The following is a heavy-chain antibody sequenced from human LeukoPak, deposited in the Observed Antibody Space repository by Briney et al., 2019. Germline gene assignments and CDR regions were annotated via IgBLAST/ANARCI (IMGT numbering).Heavy chain of an antibody. Sequence: SETLSLTCTVSDGSINDYYWTWIRQPPGKELEWIGYIYYTGSTNYNPSLQSRVTISVDTSKNQFSLKLSSVTAADTAIYYCARTSRHFYGSGSNLTPWPADMDVWGQGTKVTVSS. J-gene: IGHJ6*02. V-gene: IGHV4-59*01. CDR3: ARTSRHFYGSGSNLTPWPADMDV. CDR1: DGSINDYY. D-gene: IGHD3-10*01. CDR2: IYYTGST.